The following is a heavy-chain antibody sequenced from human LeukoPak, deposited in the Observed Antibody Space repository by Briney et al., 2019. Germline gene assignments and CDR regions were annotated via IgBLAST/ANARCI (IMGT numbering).Heavy chain of an antibody. D-gene: IGHD3-22*01. Sequence: GGSLRLSCAASGFTFSSYGMHWVRQAPGKGLEWVAVIWYDGSNKYYADSVKGRFTISRDNSKNTLYLQMNSLRAEDTAVYYCAKVPYDNSGYYYVFDYWGQGTLVTVSS. CDR1: GFTFSSYG. CDR2: IWYDGSNK. CDR3: AKVPYDNSGYYYVFDY. V-gene: IGHV3-33*06. J-gene: IGHJ4*02.